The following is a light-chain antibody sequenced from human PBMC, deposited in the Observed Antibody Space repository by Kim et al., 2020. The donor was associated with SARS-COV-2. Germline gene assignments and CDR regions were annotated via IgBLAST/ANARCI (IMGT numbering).Light chain of an antibody. CDR2: DAS. CDR1: QSVSNSY. Sequence: SPGERATPACGASQSVSNSYLAWYQQKPGLAPRLLIYDASSRATGIPDRFSGSGSGTDFTLTISRLEPEDFAVYYCQQYGSSPMYTFGQGTKLEI. V-gene: IGKV3D-20*01. J-gene: IGKJ2*01. CDR3: QQYGSSPMYT.